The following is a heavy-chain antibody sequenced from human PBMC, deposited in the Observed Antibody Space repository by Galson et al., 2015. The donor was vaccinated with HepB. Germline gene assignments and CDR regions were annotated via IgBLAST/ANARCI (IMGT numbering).Heavy chain of an antibody. V-gene: IGHV3-21*01. D-gene: IGHD3-16*01. J-gene: IGHJ4*02. Sequence: SLRLSCAASGFTFANYDMNWVRQPPGKGLEWVASITSLGSYIHYAASVQGRFTISRDNAKNSLYLQLNSLGAADTALYYCARAQNYYDLDGLLYWGRGTLVTVSS. CDR2: ITSLGSYI. CDR1: GFTFANYD. CDR3: ARAQNYYDLDGLLY.